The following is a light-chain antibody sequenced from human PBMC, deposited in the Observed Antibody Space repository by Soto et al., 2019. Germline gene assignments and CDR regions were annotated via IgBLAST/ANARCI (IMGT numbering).Light chain of an antibody. CDR3: SSHRASSTPYV. CDR2: DVT. CDR1: SGALGTYDY. J-gene: IGLJ1*01. V-gene: IGLV2-14*03. Sequence: QSALTQPASVSGSPGQSITVSCTETSGALGTYDYVSWYQQHPGKAPKLLIYDVTNRPLGISSRFSGSKSGKTASLTISGLQAEDEADYYCSSHRASSTPYVFGTGTKVTVL.